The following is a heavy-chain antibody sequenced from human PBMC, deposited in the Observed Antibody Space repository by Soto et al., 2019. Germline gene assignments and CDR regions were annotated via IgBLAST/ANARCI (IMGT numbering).Heavy chain of an antibody. V-gene: IGHV3-74*01. CDR2: TNTDGSST. D-gene: IGHD2-2*01. Sequence: GGSLRLSCAASGFTFSTYWMHWVRQAPGKGLVWVSRTNTDGSSTTYADSVEGRFTISRDNAKNTLYLQMNSLRAEDTAVYYCARGTRVIPAESDYDYWGQGTLVTVSS. CDR1: GFTFSTYW. J-gene: IGHJ4*02. CDR3: ARGTRVIPAESDYDY.